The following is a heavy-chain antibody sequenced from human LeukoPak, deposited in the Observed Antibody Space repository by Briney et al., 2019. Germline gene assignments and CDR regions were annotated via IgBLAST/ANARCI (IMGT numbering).Heavy chain of an antibody. V-gene: IGHV4-59*01. CDR3: ARVGVAVAGFDY. D-gene: IGHD6-19*01. CDR1: GGSISSYY. Sequence: PSETLSPTCTVSGGSISSYYWSWIRQPPGKGLEWIGYIYYSGSTNYNPSLKSRVTISVDTSKNQFSLKLSSVTAADTAVYYCARVGVAVAGFDYWGQGTLVTVSS. CDR2: IYYSGST. J-gene: IGHJ4*02.